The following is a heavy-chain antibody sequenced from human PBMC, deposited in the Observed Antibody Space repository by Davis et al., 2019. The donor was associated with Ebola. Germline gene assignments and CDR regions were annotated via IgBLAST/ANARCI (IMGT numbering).Heavy chain of an antibody. V-gene: IGHV3-74*01. Sequence: GESLKISCAASGFSFSGYWMYWVRQAPGKGLVWVSRMNGDGSTGYADSVKGRFTISRDNAKNTMYLQMNSLRGEDTAVYYCARGDDNSGYYSYYFDYWGQGTLVTVSS. CDR3: ARGDDNSGYYSYYFDY. CDR2: MNGDGST. CDR1: GFSFSGYW. J-gene: IGHJ4*02. D-gene: IGHD3-22*01.